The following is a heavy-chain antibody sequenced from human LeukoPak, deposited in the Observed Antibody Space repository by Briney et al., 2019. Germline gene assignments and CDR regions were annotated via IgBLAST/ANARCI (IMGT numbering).Heavy chain of an antibody. J-gene: IGHJ4*02. V-gene: IGHV3-23*01. CDR2: ISGSGGST. CDR3: AKGNYYDSSGYGSAFSY. CDR1: GFTFSSYG. D-gene: IGHD3-22*01. Sequence: GGSLRLSCAASGFTFSSYGMSWVRQAPGKGLEWVSVISGSGGSTYYADSLKGRFTISRDTAKNSLYLQMYSLRAEDTAMYYCAKGNYYDSSGYGSAFSYWGQGTLVTVSS.